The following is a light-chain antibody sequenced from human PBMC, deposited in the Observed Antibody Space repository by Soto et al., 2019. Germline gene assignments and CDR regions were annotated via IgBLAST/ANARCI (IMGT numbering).Light chain of an antibody. CDR1: HDITSS. CDR2: GAS. Sequence: AIRMTQFPSSFSASIGDRVTITCRASHDITSSLAWYQHIQGRAPKLLISGASNLQFGVPSRFSDSGSGTDFTLTISSLQSEDFATYYCQHYYSSPPTFGQGTRVEMK. CDR3: QHYYSSPPT. V-gene: IGKV1-8*01. J-gene: IGKJ1*01.